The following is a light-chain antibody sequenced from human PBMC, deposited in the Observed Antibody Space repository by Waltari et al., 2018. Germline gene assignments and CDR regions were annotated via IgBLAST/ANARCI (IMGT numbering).Light chain of an antibody. CDR3: CSYAGSSTWV. J-gene: IGLJ3*02. CDR1: SSDVGSYNL. V-gene: IGLV2-23*01. Sequence: QSALTQPASVSGSPGQSITIPCTGTSSDVGSYNLVSWYQQHPGKASKLMIYEGSKRPSGVSNRFSGSKSGNTVSLTISGLQAEDEADYYCCSYAGSSTWVFGGGTKLTVL. CDR2: EGS.